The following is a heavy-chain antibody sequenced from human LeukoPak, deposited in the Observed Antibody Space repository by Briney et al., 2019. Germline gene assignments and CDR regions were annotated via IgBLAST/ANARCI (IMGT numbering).Heavy chain of an antibody. CDR2: IYYSGST. V-gene: IGHV4-30-4*08. CDR3: ARGRRNWFDP. Sequence: SETLSLTCTVSGGSISSGDYYWSWIRQPPGKGLEWIGYIYYSGSTYYNPSLKSRVTISVDTSKHQSSLKLSSVTAADTAVYYCARGRRNWFDPWGQGTLVTVSS. CDR1: GGSISSGDYY. J-gene: IGHJ5*02.